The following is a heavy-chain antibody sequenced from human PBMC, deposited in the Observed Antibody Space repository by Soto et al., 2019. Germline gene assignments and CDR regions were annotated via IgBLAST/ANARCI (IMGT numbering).Heavy chain of an antibody. CDR1: GFIFSNNG. Sequence: LRLSCEGSGFIFSNNGMHWVRQAPGKGLEWVAFMSYDGSAKFLADSVKGRFTISRDNSKSTLFLHMSSLRAEDTAMYYCAIVRVADSPLDHWGQGTLVTVSS. CDR3: AIVRVADSPLDH. J-gene: IGHJ4*02. V-gene: IGHV3-30*03. CDR2: MSYDGSAK. D-gene: IGHD3-10*02.